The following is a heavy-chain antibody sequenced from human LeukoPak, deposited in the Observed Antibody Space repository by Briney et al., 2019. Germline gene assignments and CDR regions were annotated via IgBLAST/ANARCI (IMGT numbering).Heavy chain of an antibody. V-gene: IGHV1-2*02. Sequence: GASVKVSCKASGYTFTGYYMHWVRQAPGQGLERMGWINPNSGGTNYAQKFQGRVTMTRDTSISTAYMELSRLRSDDTAVYYCAREGVIIAAAGAANFDYWGQGTLVTVSS. CDR1: GYTFTGYY. CDR2: INPNSGGT. D-gene: IGHD6-13*01. J-gene: IGHJ4*02. CDR3: AREGVIIAAAGAANFDY.